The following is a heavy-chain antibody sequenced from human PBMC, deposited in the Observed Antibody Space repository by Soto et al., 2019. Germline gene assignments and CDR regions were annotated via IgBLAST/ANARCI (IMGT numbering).Heavy chain of an antibody. V-gene: IGHV1-18*01. CDR1: GYTFTSYG. Sequence: ASVKVSCKASGYTFTSYGISWVRQAPGLGLEWMGWISAYNGNTNYAQKLQGRVTMTTDTSTSTAYMELRSLRSDDTAVYYCASFFNCCCYPTYYYYGMDVWGQGTTVTVSS. CDR3: ASFFNCCCYPTYYYYGMDV. D-gene: IGHD2-15*01. J-gene: IGHJ6*02. CDR2: ISAYNGNT.